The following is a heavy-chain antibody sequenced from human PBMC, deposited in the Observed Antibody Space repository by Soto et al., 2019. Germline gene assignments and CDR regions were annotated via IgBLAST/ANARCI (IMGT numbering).Heavy chain of an antibody. CDR1: GFPFTGYA. CDR3: ANSRVSMVPGLIIIPTY. CDR2: LSGHGDAT. V-gene: IGHV3-23*01. Sequence: EVQLLESGGGLVQPGGSLRLSCAASGFPFTGYAMSWVRQSPGKGLELVSALSGHGDATFYADSVKGRFTISRDNSKNTLYQTMNSLRAEDTALYYCANSRVSMVPGLIIIPTYWGQRTLVTVSS. D-gene: IGHD3-10*01. J-gene: IGHJ4*02.